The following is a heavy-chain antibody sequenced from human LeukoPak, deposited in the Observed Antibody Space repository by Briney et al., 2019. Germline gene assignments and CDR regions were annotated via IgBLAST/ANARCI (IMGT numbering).Heavy chain of an antibody. Sequence: GESLKISCKGSGYSFTSYWIGWVRPMPGKGLEWIGIIYPGNSDTRYSPSFQGQVTISADKSISTAYLQWSSLKASDTAMYYCARYHDILTGSAFDYWGQGTLVTVSS. J-gene: IGHJ4*02. CDR1: GYSFTSYW. CDR3: ARYHDILTGSAFDY. V-gene: IGHV5-51*01. D-gene: IGHD3-9*01. CDR2: IYPGNSDT.